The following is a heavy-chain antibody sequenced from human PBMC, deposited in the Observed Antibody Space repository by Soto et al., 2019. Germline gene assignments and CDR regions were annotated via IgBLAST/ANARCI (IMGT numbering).Heavy chain of an antibody. CDR1: GGSISSGDYY. J-gene: IGHJ4*02. D-gene: IGHD6-13*01. CDR2: IYYSGST. CDR3: ARARIAAAGNFDY. Sequence: LSLTCTVSGGSISSGDYYWSWIRQPPGKGLEWIGYIYYSGSTYYNPSLKSRVTISVDTSKNQFSLKLSSVTAADTAVYYCARARIAAAGNFDYWGQGTLVTVSS. V-gene: IGHV4-30-4*01.